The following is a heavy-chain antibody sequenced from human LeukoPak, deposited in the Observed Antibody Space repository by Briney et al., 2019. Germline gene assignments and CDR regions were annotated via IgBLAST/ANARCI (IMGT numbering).Heavy chain of an antibody. V-gene: IGHV1-69*01. CDR1: RGTFSSYA. Sequence: SVKVSCKASRGTFSSYAISWVRQAPGQGLEWMGGIIPIFGTANYAQKFQGRVTITADESTSTAYMELSSLRSEDTAVYYCAREITGKATTNDYWGQGTLVTVSS. CDR3: AREITGKATTNDY. CDR2: IIPIFGTA. J-gene: IGHJ4*02. D-gene: IGHD3-10*01.